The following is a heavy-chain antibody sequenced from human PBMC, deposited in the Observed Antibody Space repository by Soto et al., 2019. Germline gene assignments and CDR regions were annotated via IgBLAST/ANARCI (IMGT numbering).Heavy chain of an antibody. D-gene: IGHD3-10*01. J-gene: IGHJ6*03. CDR3: ARDRGYDAHDYYYNSMDV. V-gene: IGHV3-21*01. Sequence: PGGSLRLSCISSGFTFRTYTMNWVRQAPGKGLEWVSGIRGFSPYTFYAESVKGRFTISRDNAKNSLYLQMNSLRAEDTAVYYCARDRGYDAHDYYYNSMDVWGQGPTVTVSS. CDR2: IRGFSPYT. CDR1: GFTFRTYT.